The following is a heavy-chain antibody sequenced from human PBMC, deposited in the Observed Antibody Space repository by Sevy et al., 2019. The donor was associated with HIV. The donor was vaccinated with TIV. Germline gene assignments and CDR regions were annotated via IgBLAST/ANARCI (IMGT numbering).Heavy chain of an antibody. D-gene: IGHD3-3*01. CDR3: ARDGPEGNYDFWSGYYTVNWFDP. Sequence: ASVKVSCKASGGTFSSYAISWVRQAPGQGLEWMGGIIPIFGTANYAQKFQGRVTITADESTSTAYMELSSLRSEDTAVYYGARDGPEGNYDFWSGYYTVNWFDPWGQGTLVTVSS. V-gene: IGHV1-69*13. J-gene: IGHJ5*02. CDR1: GGTFSSYA. CDR2: IIPIFGTA.